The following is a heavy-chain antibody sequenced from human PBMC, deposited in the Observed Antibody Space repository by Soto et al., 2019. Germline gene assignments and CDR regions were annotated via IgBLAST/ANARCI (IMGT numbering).Heavy chain of an antibody. D-gene: IGHD6-19*01. CDR1: GYTFTGYY. J-gene: IGHJ3*02. V-gene: IGHV1-2*04. CDR2: INPNSGGT. Sequence: ASVKVSCKASGYTFTGYYMHWVRQAPGQGLEWMGWINPNSGGTNYAQKFQGWVTMTRDTSIRTAYLELSRRRSDDTAVYYWARGAVSSGSDAFDIWGQGTMVTVSS. CDR3: ARGAVSSGSDAFDI.